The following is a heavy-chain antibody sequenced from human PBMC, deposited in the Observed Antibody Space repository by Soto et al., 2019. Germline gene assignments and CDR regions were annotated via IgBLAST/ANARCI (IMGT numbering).Heavy chain of an antibody. J-gene: IGHJ2*01. CDR2: ISAYNGNT. D-gene: IGHD3-22*01. Sequence: QVQLVQSGAEVKKPGASVKVSCKASGYTFTSYGISWVRQAPGQGLEWMGWISAYNGNTNYAQKLQGRVTMTTDTSASTAYRERRSQRPDDTAVYYCARGGGGRDSSGYSPCDLWGRGTLVTVSS. CDR1: GYTFTSYG. V-gene: IGHV1-18*01. CDR3: ARGGGGRDSSGYSPCDL.